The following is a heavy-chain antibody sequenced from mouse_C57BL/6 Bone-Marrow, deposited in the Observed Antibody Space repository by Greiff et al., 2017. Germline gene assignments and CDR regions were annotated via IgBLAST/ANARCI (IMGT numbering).Heavy chain of an antibody. D-gene: IGHD2-5*01. CDR3: ARPAYYSNYLFYYFDY. V-gene: IGHV5-17*01. Sequence: EVKLVESGGGLVKPGGSLKLSCAASGFTFSDYGMHWVRQAPEKGLEWVAYISSGGSTIYYADTVKGRFTISRDNSKNTLFLQMTRLRSEDTAMYYCARPAYYSNYLFYYFDYWGQGTTLTVSS. CDR1: GFTFSDYG. CDR2: ISSGGSTI. J-gene: IGHJ2*01.